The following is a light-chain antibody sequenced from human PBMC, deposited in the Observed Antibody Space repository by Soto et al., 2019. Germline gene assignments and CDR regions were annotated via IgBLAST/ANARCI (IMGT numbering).Light chain of an antibody. CDR2: DVN. CDR1: SNDGGGYNF. Sequence: QSALTQPRSLSGSPGQSVTISCTGTSNDGGGYNFVSWYQQHPGKVPKLIIYDVNIRPSGVPDRFSASKSGITASLTISGLQAEDEADYYCCSYVGSDSSFVFGSGTKVTVL. V-gene: IGLV2-11*01. J-gene: IGLJ1*01. CDR3: CSYVGSDSSFV.